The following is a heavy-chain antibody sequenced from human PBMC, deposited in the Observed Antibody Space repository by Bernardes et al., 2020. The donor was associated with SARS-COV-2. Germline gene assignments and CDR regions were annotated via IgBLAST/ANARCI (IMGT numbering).Heavy chain of an antibody. Sequence: GGSLRLSCAASGFTFDDYAMHWVRQAPGKGLEWVSGISWNSGSIGYADSVKGRFTISRDNAKNSLYLQMNSLRAEDTALYYCAKGTLPGIAVACMTDYWGQGTLVTVSS. J-gene: IGHJ4*02. CDR2: ISWNSGSI. CDR3: AKGTLPGIAVACMTDY. CDR1: GFTFDDYA. D-gene: IGHD6-19*01. V-gene: IGHV3-9*01.